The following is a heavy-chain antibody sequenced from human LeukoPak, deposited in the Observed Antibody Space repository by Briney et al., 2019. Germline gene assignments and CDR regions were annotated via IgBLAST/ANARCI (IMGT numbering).Heavy chain of an antibody. D-gene: IGHD3-10*01. CDR1: GGSFSGYY. CDR2: INHSGST. Sequence: PSETLSLTCAVYGGSFSGYYWSWIRQPPGKGLEWIGEINHSGSTNYNPSLKSRVTISVDTSKNQFSLKLSSVTAADTAVYYCARGRRNYYGSGSYPSSFDYWGQGTLVTVSS. V-gene: IGHV4-34*01. CDR3: ARGRRNYYGSGSYPSSFDY. J-gene: IGHJ4*02.